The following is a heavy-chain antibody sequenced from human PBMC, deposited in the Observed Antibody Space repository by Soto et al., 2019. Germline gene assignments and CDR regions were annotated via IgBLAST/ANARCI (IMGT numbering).Heavy chain of an antibody. D-gene: IGHD1-26*01. CDR2: IGHDGDDT. CDR3: ARDRFGGTQGTNWLDP. V-gene: IGHV3-33*01. CDR1: GFNFRAYG. Sequence: QEQLAESGGGVVQPGRSLRLSCAASGFNFRAYGMHWVRQAQGRGLEWVAVIGHDGDDTFYGDSVKGRFSISRDNPRNTLYLQMNDLRAEDTAMYFCARDRFGGTQGTNWLDPWGLGTLGIVSA. J-gene: IGHJ5*02.